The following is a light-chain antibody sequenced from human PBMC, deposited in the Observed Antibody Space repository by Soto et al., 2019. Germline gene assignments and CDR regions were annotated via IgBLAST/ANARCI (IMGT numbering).Light chain of an antibody. CDR3: KQYNRYPGT. Sequence: DIQMTQSPSTLSASVGDRVTITCRASQSIKNWLVWYQQKPGIAPKLLMYKASDLESGVPSRFHRNGRRTQFDLTLSSRQPDDFSNYYDKQYNRYPGTFGQGNQVEIK. V-gene: IGKV1-5*03. CDR2: KAS. CDR1: QSIKNW. J-gene: IGKJ1*01.